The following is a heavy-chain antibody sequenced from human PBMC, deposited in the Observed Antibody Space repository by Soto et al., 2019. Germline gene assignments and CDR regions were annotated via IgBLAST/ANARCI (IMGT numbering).Heavy chain of an antibody. V-gene: IGHV3-23*01. J-gene: IGHJ4*02. CDR2: ISGSGGST. D-gene: IGHD2-2*01. CDR1: GFTFAADW. CDR3: AKGYCSSTSCYYFDY. Sequence: GGSLRLSCAASGFTFAADWVNWVRQAPGKGLEWVSAISGSGGSTYYADAVKGRFTISRDNSKNTLYLQMNSLRAEDTAVYYCAKGYCSSTSCYYFDYWGQGTLVTVSS.